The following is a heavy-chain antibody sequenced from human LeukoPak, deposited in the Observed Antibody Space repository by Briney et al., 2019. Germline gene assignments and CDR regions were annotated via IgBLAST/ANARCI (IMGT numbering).Heavy chain of an antibody. D-gene: IGHD6-19*01. V-gene: IGHV1-8*01. CDR1: GYTFTSYD. J-gene: IGHJ5*02. CDR2: MNPNSGNT. Sequence: ASVKVSCKASGYTFTSYDTNWVRQATGQGLEWMGWMNPNSGNTGYAQKFQGRVTMTRNTSISTAYMELSSLRSEDTAVYYCAREQWLDRGIDPWGQGTLVTVSS. CDR3: AREQWLDRGIDP.